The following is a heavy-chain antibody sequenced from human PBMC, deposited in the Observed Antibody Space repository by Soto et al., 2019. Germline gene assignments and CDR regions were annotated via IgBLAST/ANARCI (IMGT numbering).Heavy chain of an antibody. Sequence: GASVKVSCKASGGTFSSYTISWVRQAPGQGLEWMGRIIPILGIANYAQKFQGRVTITADKSTSTAYMELSSLRSEDTAVYYCARGMAYCGGDCYSDWGQGTLVTVSS. CDR1: GGTFSSYT. CDR3: ARGMAYCGGDCYSD. D-gene: IGHD2-21*02. CDR2: IIPILGIA. J-gene: IGHJ4*02. V-gene: IGHV1-69*02.